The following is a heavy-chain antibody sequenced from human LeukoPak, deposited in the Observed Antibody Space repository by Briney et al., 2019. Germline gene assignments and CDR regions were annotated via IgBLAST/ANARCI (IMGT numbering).Heavy chain of an antibody. CDR3: ARDTGDSSGYYLDDAFDI. Sequence: SETLSLTCTVSGGSISSYYWSWIRQPPGKGLEWIGYIYYSGSINYNPSLKSRVTISVDTSKNQFSLKLSSVTAADTAVYYCARDTGDSSGYYLDDAFDIWGQGTMVTVSS. CDR1: GGSISSYY. D-gene: IGHD3-22*01. J-gene: IGHJ3*02. V-gene: IGHV4-59*01. CDR2: IYYSGSI.